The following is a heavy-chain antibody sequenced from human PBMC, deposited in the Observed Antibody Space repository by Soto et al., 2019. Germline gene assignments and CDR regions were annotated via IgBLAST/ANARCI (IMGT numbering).Heavy chain of an antibody. CDR1: GGSISSSSYY. J-gene: IGHJ4*02. Sequence: SETLSLTCTVSGGSISSSSYYWGWIRQPPGKGLEWIGSIYYSGSTYYNPSLKSRVTISVDTSKNQFSLKLSSVTAADTAVYYCARPNYDSSGYYDYWGQGTLVTVSS. CDR2: IYYSGST. V-gene: IGHV4-39*01. CDR3: ARPNYDSSGYYDY. D-gene: IGHD3-22*01.